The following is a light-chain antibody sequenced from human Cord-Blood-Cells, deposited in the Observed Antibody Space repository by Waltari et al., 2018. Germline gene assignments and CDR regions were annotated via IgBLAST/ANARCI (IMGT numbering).Light chain of an antibody. Sequence: NFMLTQPHSVSASPGKTVTISCTGSRGSIASNYGQWYQQRPGSAPTTVIYEDNQRPSGVPDRFSGSIDSSSNSASLTISGLKTEDEADYYCQSYDSSTRWVFGGGTKLTVL. CDR1: RGSIASNY. CDR2: EDN. J-gene: IGLJ3*02. V-gene: IGLV6-57*02. CDR3: QSYDSSTRWV.